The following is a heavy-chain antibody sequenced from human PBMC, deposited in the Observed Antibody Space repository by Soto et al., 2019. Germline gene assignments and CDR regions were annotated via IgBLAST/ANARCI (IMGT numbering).Heavy chain of an antibody. CDR2: IYYSGTT. CDR1: GGSISSSSSY. J-gene: IGHJ6*03. D-gene: IGHD3-3*01. CDR3: ARLGFWSLGAYYYYMDV. Sequence: SETLSLTCTVSGGSISSSSSYWGWIRQPPGKGLEWVGWIYYSGTTYYNPSLASRVTMSVDTSKNQFSLKLNSVTAADTAMYYCARLGFWSLGAYYYYMDVWGKGTTVTVSS. V-gene: IGHV4-39*07.